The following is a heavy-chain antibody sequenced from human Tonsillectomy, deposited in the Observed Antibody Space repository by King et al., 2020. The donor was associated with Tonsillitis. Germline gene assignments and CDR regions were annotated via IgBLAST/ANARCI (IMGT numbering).Heavy chain of an antibody. V-gene: IGHV4-31*03. CDR3: VREYCSDGVCPGWRDP. CDR1: GDSISSGEYY. CDR2: ISYNGNT. D-gene: IGHD2-8*01. J-gene: IGHJ5*02. Sequence: QLQESGPGLVKPSQTLSLTCSVSGDSISSGEYYWSWIRQHPQKGLEWIGYISYNGNTYYNPSLQIRVTMSRDTSKNQFSLKLSSVTAADTAVYYCVREYCSDGVCPGWRDPWGQGALVTVSS.